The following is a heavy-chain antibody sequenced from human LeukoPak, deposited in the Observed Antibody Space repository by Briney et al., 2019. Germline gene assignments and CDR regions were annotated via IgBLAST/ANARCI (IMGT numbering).Heavy chain of an antibody. CDR1: GGSISSSSYY. V-gene: IGHV4-39*01. CDR3: ARLWLGCCSGGSCLRGAFDI. D-gene: IGHD2-15*01. J-gene: IGHJ3*02. CDR2: IYYSGST. Sequence: SETLSLTCTVSGGSISSSSYYWGWIRQPPGKGLEWIGSIYYSGSTYYNPSLKSRVTISVDTSKNQFSLKLSSVTAADTAVYYCARLWLGCCSGGSCLRGAFDIWSQGTMVTVSS.